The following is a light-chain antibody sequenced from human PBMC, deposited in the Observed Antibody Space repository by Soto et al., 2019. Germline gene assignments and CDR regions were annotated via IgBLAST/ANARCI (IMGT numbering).Light chain of an antibody. CDR3: QQYGSSPYT. CDR1: QSVSSY. J-gene: IGKJ2*01. V-gene: IGKV3-20*01. CDR2: GAS. Sequence: EIVLTQSPGTLSLSPGERATLSCRASQSVSSYLAWYQQKPGQAPRLLMYGASSRATGIPDRFSGTGSGTDFTLTISRLEPEDFAVYYCQQYGSSPYTLGLGTKVDIK.